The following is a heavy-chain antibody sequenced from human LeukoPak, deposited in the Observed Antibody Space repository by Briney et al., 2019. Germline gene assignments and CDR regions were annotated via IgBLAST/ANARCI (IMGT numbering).Heavy chain of an antibody. J-gene: IGHJ4*02. D-gene: IGHD3-3*01. CDR3: ARGYLSGYDVGYFDY. CDR1: GGTFSSYT. V-gene: IGHV1-69*02. CDR2: IIPILGIA. Sequence: SVKVSCKAPGGTFSSYTISWVRQAPGQGLEWMGRIIPILGIANYAQKFQGRVTITADKSTSTAYMELSSLRSEDTAVYYCARGYLSGYDVGYFDYWGQGTLVTVSS.